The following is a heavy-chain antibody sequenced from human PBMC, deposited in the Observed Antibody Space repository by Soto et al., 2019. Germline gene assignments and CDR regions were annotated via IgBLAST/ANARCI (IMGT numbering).Heavy chain of an antibody. CDR1: GASIITDNYF. CDR2: ISYSGRT. Sequence: PSETLSLTCTVSGASIITDNYFWVWIRQSPRRGLELIGSISYSGRTYDNPSLQSRVTISIDASKNQFSLKLTSVTTADTAVYYCARRRASDYGGNHHPYYFDWWGQGALVTVSS. D-gene: IGHD4-17*01. J-gene: IGHJ4*02. V-gene: IGHV4-39*01. CDR3: ARRRASDYGGNHHPYYFDW.